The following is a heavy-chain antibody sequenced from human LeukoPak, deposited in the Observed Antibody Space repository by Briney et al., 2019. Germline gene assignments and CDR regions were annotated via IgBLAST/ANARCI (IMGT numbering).Heavy chain of an antibody. V-gene: IGHV4-59*08. Sequence: SETLSLTCTVSGGSISSYYWSWIRQPPGKGLEWIGYIYYSGSTNYNPSLKSRVTISVGTSKNQFSLKLSSVTAADTAVYYCARHVPMVRGVAGYDYWGQGTLVTVSS. CDR3: ARHVPMVRGVAGYDY. D-gene: IGHD3-10*01. CDR1: GGSISSYY. J-gene: IGHJ4*02. CDR2: IYYSGST.